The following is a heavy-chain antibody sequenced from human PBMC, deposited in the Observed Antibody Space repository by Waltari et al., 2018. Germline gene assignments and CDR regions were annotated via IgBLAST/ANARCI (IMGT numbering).Heavy chain of an antibody. CDR1: GFSFSDYF. Sequence: QIELVESGGVLVKPGGSLRLSCAVSGFSFSDYFMSWIRQAPGEGLEGVSEQGPIPGDAGYADSGRGRFIVSRDNARKSVYLEMRSLRAEDTAVYYCARDDTGYFDIWGRGTLVTVSS. J-gene: IGHJ2*01. CDR3: ARDDTGYFDI. CDR2: QGPIPGDA. D-gene: IGHD2-8*02. V-gene: IGHV3-11*05.